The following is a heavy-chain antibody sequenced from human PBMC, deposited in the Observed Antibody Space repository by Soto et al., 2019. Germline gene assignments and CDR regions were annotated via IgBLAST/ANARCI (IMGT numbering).Heavy chain of an antibody. CDR3: ARDHPYYDFRLVV. CDR1: GFTVSSNY. CDR2: IYSGGST. J-gene: IGHJ6*02. D-gene: IGHD3-3*01. V-gene: IGHV3-66*01. Sequence: PGGSLRLSCAASGFTVSSNYMSWFRQAPGKGLEWVSLIYSGGSTYYADSVKGRFTISRDNSKNTLYLQMNSLRAEDTAVYYCARDHPYYDFRLVVWGQGTTGTVSS.